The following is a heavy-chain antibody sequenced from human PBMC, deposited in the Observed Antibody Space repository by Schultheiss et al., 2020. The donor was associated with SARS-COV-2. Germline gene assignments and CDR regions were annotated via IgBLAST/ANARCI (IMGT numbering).Heavy chain of an antibody. D-gene: IGHD3-10*01. CDR2: ISGRGSDT. V-gene: IGHV3-23*01. CDR1: GFTFSGYA. CDR3: ARDNTYYGPMDV. Sequence: GGSLRLSCAASGFTFSGYALSWVRQAPGRGLECVSGISGRGSDTDYTDSVKGRFTISRDNSKNTLYLQMNSLRAEDTAVYYCARDNTYYGPMDVWGQGTTVTVSS. J-gene: IGHJ6*02.